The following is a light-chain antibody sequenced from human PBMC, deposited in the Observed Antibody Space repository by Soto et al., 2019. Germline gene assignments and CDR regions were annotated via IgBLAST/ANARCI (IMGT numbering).Light chain of an antibody. CDR1: QTVSRY. J-gene: IGKJ5*01. V-gene: IGKV3-11*01. CDR2: DTS. Sequence: EIVLTQSPATLSLSPGERATLSCRASQTVSRYLAWYQQKPGQAPRLLIYDTSNRATGIPARFSGSGSGTDFTITISSLEPEDFAVYYCQQRRNWPPITFGQGTRLEIK. CDR3: QQRRNWPPIT.